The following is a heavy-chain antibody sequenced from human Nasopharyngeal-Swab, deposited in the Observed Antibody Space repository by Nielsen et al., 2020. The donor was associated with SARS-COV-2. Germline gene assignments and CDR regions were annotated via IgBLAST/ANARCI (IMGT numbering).Heavy chain of an antibody. CDR3: ARVAGCSSTSCYSRGAFDI. Sequence: ASVKVSCRASGYTFTGYYMHWVRQAPGQGLEWMGRINPNSGGTNYAQKFQSRVTMTRDTSISTAYMELSRLRSDDTAVYYCARVAGCSSTSCYSRGAFDIWGQGTMVTVSS. V-gene: IGHV1-2*06. J-gene: IGHJ3*02. CDR1: GYTFTGYY. CDR2: INPNSGGT. D-gene: IGHD2-2*02.